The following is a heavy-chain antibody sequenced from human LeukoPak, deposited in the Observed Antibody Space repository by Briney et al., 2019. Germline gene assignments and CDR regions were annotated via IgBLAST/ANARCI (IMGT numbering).Heavy chain of an antibody. D-gene: IGHD6-6*01. J-gene: IGHJ6*03. CDR1: GGTFSSYA. CDR3: ARDTPAYSSSSHYYYMDV. CDR2: IIPIFGTA. Sequence: GSSVKVSCKASGGTFSSYAISWVRQAPGQGLEWMGGIIPIFGTANYAQKFQGRVTVTTDESTSTAYMELSSLRSEDTAVYYCARDTPAYSSSSHYYYMDVWGKGTTVTVSS. V-gene: IGHV1-69*05.